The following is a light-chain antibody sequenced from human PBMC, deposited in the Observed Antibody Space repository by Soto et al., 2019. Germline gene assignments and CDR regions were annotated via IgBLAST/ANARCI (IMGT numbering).Light chain of an antibody. CDR2: LGS. CDR1: QSLLHNNGYNY. CDR3: MQTLQTWT. Sequence: DIVMSQSPLSLPVTPGEPASISCRSSQSLLHNNGYNYLDWYLQKPGQSPQLLIYLGSNRASGVPDRFSGSGSGTDFTLKISSVEAEDVGVYYCMQTLQTWTFGQGTKV. J-gene: IGKJ1*01. V-gene: IGKV2-28*01.